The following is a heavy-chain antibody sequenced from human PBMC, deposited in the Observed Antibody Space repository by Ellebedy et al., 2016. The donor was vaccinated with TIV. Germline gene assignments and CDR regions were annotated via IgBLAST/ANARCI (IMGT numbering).Heavy chain of an antibody. V-gene: IGHV1-18*01. CDR1: GYTFLSYG. D-gene: IGHD3-10*02. Sequence: AASVKVSCKTSGYTFLSYGVSWVRQAPGQGLEWMGWLSIYKGHTNIAQKFQGRVSITRATSISTTYTELSSLRSDDAAVYYCAKALSAYDYYVLDFWGQGTLLTVSS. CDR2: LSIYKGHT. J-gene: IGHJ4*02. CDR3: AKALSAYDYYVLDF.